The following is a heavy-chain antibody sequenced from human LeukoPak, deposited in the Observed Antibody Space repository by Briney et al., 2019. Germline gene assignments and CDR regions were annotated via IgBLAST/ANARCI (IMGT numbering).Heavy chain of an antibody. J-gene: IGHJ4*02. CDR1: GGSISSGGYS. V-gene: IGHV4-30-2*01. D-gene: IGHD4-11*01. CDR2: IYHSGST. Sequence: SETLSLTCAVSGGSISSGGYSWSWIRQPPGKGLEWIGYIYHSGSTYYNPSLKSRVTISVDRSKSQFSLKLSSVTAADTAVYYCARVEYSDSFDYWGQGTLVTVSS. CDR3: ARVEYSDSFDY.